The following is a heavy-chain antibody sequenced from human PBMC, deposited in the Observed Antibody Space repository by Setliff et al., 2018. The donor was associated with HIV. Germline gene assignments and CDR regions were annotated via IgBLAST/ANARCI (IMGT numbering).Heavy chain of an antibody. Sequence: ASVKVSCKASGYTFTNYAMHWVRQAPGQGLEWMGWINAGNGNTKYSQRIQGRVTITRDTSASTAYMELSSLRSEDTAVYYCARDRRPAGINYGYGYLDDWGQGTLGTSPQ. J-gene: IGHJ4*02. CDR1: GYTFTNYA. D-gene: IGHD2-2*02. CDR3: ARDRRPAGINYGYGYLDD. CDR2: INAGNGNT. V-gene: IGHV1-3*01.